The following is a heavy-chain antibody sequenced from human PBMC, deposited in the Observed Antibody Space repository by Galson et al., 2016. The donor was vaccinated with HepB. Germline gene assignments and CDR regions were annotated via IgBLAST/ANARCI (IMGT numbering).Heavy chain of an antibody. Sequence: SLRLSCAASGFTFSSYAMSWVRQAPGKGLEWVSSISGSGGITYYADSVKGRFTISRDTSKNTLFLQMNSLRAEDTAVYYCAQTRRGQYSHDAFDIWGQGTMVTVSS. D-gene: IGHD2-15*01. CDR3: AQTRRGQYSHDAFDI. CDR1: GFTFSSYA. CDR2: ISGSGGIT. V-gene: IGHV3-23*01. J-gene: IGHJ3*02.